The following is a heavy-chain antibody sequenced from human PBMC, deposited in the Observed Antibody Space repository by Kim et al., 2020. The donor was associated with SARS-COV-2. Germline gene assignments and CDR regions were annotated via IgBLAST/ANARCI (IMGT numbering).Heavy chain of an antibody. D-gene: IGHD3-3*01. V-gene: IGHV3-9*01. CDR3: AKDIGGGEIGVDDAFDC. CDR2: ISWNSGSI. J-gene: IGHJ3*01. Sequence: GGSLRLSCAASGFTFDDYAMHWVRQAPGKGLEWVSGISWNSGSIGYADSVKGRFTISRDNAKNSLYLQMNSLRAEDTALYYCAKDIGGGEIGVDDAFDCWGQGTMVTVSS. CDR1: GFTFDDYA.